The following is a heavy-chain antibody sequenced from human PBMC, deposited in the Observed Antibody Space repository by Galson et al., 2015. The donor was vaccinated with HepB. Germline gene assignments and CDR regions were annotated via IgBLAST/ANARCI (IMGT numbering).Heavy chain of an antibody. Sequence: SVKVSCKASGYSFTNYGLSWIRQAPGPGLEWMGWFSGYDGSTTYAQKFQGRVTMTVTTSTGTAYLELKNLRSDNTAVYYCARDSRLELRLNNYFSYGMDVWGQGTAVTVSS. CDR3: ARDSRLELRLNNYFSYGMDV. V-gene: IGHV1-18*01. CDR2: FSGYDGST. J-gene: IGHJ6*02. D-gene: IGHD2/OR15-2a*01. CDR1: GYSFTNYG.